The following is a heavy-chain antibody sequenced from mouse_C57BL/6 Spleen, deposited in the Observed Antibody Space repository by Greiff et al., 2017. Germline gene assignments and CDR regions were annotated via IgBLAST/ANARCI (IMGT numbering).Heavy chain of an antibody. D-gene: IGHD4-1*01. CDR1: GFNINDYY. J-gene: IGHJ3*01. CDR2: IDPADGDT. V-gene: IGHV14-1*01. CDR3: TTIWDPFAY. Sequence: VQLQQSGAELVRPGASVKLSCTASGFNINDYYMHWVKQRPEQGLEWIGRIDPADGDTEYAPKFQGKATMTADTSSNTAYLQLSSLTAEDTAVFDCTTIWDPFAYWGQGTLVTVSA.